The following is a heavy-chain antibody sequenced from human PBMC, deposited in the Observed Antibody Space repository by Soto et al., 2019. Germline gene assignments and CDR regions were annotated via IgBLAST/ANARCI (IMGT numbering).Heavy chain of an antibody. D-gene: IGHD1-26*01. CDR2: IKEDGSEK. CDR3: EVFASYYEDIFDF. Sequence: GGSLRLSCAASGFKFSNYWMHWVRQAPGKGLEWVANIKEDGSEKNYVDSVKGRFTISRDNTKKSVYLQMNSLRAEDTAVYYCEVFASYYEDIFDFWGQGTTVTVSS. J-gene: IGHJ3*01. V-gene: IGHV3-7*03. CDR1: GFKFSNYW.